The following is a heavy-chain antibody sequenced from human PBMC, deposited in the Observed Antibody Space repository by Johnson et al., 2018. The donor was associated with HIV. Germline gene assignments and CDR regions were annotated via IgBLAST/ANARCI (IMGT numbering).Heavy chain of an antibody. J-gene: IGHJ3*02. CDR1: GFTFNTYV. D-gene: IGHD6-6*01. CDR2: ISWNSGSI. V-gene: IGHV3-9*01. CDR3: ARDQYSTSDDDAFDI. Sequence: VQLVESGGGLVQRGGSLRLSCAASGFTFNTYVMNWVRQAPGKGLEWVSGISWNSGSIGYADSVKGRFTISRDNAKNSLYLQMNSLRAEDTALYYCARDQYSTSDDDAFDIWGQGTMVTVSS.